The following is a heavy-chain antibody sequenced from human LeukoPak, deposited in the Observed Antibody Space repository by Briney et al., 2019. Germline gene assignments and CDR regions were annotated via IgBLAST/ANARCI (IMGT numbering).Heavy chain of an antibody. D-gene: IGHD2-2*01. CDR1: GYSFTSYW. J-gene: IGHJ3*02. V-gene: IGHV5-51*01. CDR3: ARAPRYCSSTSCGPDAFDI. Sequence: GESLKISCKGSGYSFTSYWIGWVRQMPGKGLEWMGIIYPGDSDTRYSPSFQGQVTISADKSISTAYLQWSSLKASDTAMYYCARAPRYCSSTSCGPDAFDIWGQGTMVTVSS. CDR2: IYPGDSDT.